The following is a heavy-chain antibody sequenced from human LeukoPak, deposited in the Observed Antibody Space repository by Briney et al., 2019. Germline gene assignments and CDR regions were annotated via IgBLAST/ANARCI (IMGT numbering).Heavy chain of an antibody. V-gene: IGHV4-39*01. CDR1: GGSINSNSYY. CDR2: IFYSGNT. CDR3: ARQTYGDYPSFFDY. D-gene: IGHD4-17*01. Sequence: SETLSLTCIVSGGSINSNSYYWGWIRQPPGQGLEWIGSIFYSGNTYYNPSLKSRVTISIDTSKNQFSLKLNSVTAADTAVYYCARQTYGDYPSFFDYWGRGTLVTVSS. J-gene: IGHJ4*02.